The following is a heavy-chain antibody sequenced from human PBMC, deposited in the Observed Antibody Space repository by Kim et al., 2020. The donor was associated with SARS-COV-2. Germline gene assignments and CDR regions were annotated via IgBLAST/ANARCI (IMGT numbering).Heavy chain of an antibody. V-gene: IGHV3-11*06. J-gene: IGHJ6*02. D-gene: IGHD3-10*01. Sequence: GRFHIPRDNAKNSLYLQMNSLRAEDTAVYYCARGGHRLTMVLGGYYGMDVWGQGTTVTVSS. CDR3: ARGGHRLTMVLGGYYGMDV.